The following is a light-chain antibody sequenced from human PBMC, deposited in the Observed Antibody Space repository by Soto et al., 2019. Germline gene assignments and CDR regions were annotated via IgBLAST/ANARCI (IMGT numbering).Light chain of an antibody. J-gene: IGKJ3*01. Sequence: DIQMTQSPSSLSASVGDRVTITCWASQGISNFLAWYQQKPGKVPKVLIYAASTLQSGVPSRFSGSGSGTDFTFTISSLQPEDVATYYCQVYNSAPPVTFGPGTKVDIK. CDR2: AAS. V-gene: IGKV1-27*01. CDR1: QGISNF. CDR3: QVYNSAPPVT.